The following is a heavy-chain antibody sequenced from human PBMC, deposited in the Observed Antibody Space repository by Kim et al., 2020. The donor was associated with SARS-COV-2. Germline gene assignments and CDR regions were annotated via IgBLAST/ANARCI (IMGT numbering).Heavy chain of an antibody. CDR2: INQDGSGK. Sequence: GGSLRLSCAASGFILSNYWMTWVRQAPGKGLEWVANINQDGSGKYYVDSVKGRFTISRDNAKNSLYMQINSLRVEDTAVYYCARVGAAVDYWGQGSLVTVSS. CDR1: GFILSNYW. V-gene: IGHV3-7*01. J-gene: IGHJ4*02. CDR3: ARVGAAVDY. D-gene: IGHD6-13*01.